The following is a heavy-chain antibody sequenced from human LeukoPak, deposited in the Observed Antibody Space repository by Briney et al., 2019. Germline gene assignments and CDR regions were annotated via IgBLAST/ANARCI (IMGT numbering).Heavy chain of an antibody. CDR3: ARGLLWFGELWSWFDP. CDR1: GFTFSSYA. Sequence: GGSLRLSCAASGFTFSSYAMHWVRQAPGKGLEWVAVISYDGSNKYYADSVKGRFTISRDNSKNTLYLQMNSLRAEDTAVYYCARGLLWFGELWSWFDPWGQGTLVTVSS. D-gene: IGHD3-10*01. V-gene: IGHV3-30*04. CDR2: ISYDGSNK. J-gene: IGHJ5*02.